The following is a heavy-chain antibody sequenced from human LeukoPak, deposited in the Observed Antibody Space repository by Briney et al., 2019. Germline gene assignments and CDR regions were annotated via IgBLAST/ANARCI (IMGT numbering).Heavy chain of an antibody. CDR1: GGTFSSHA. D-gene: IGHD4-17*01. V-gene: IGHV1-69*04. J-gene: IGHJ4*02. CDR2: IIPILGIA. Sequence: VASVKVSCKASGGTFSSHAISWVRQAPGQGLEWMGRIIPILGIANYAQKFQGRVTITADKSTSTAYMELSSLRSEDTAVYYCARAGYGDTEGIDYWGQGTLVTVSS. CDR3: ARAGYGDTEGIDY.